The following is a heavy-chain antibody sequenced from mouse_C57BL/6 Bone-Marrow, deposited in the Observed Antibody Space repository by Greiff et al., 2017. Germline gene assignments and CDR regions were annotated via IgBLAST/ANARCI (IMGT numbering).Heavy chain of an antibody. D-gene: IGHD2-3*01. CDR2: ISDGGSYT. J-gene: IGHJ4*01. V-gene: IGHV5-4*01. CDR3: ARDRDGYRYYYAMDY. CDR1: GFTFSSYA. Sequence: EVHLVESGGGLVKPGGSLKLSCAASGFTFSSYAMSWVRQTPEKRLEWVATISDGGSYTYYPDNVKGRFTISRDNAKNNLYLQMSHLKSEDTAMYYCARDRDGYRYYYAMDYWGQGTSVTVSS.